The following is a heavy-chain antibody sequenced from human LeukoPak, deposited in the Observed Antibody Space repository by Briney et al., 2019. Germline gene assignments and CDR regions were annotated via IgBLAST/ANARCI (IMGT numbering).Heavy chain of an antibody. V-gene: IGHV4-61*02. CDR1: GYSISSGTYY. J-gene: IGHJ3*02. CDR3: ARFTGYCSGTSCYPNAFDI. D-gene: IGHD2-2*01. Sequence: SETLSLTCTVSGYSISSGTYYWTWIRQPAGKGLEWIGRISTSGSTNYNPSLKSRVTISLDTSKNQFSLKLSSVTAADTAVFYCARFTGYCSGTSCYPNAFDIWGRGTMVTVSS. CDR2: ISTSGST.